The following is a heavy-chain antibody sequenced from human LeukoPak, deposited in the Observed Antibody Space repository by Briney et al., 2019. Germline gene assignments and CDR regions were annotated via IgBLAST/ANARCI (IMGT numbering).Heavy chain of an antibody. J-gene: IGHJ4*02. CDR2: ISSSSSYI. CDR1: GFTFSSYS. Sequence: GGSLRLSCAASGFTFSSYSMTWVRQAPGKGLEWVSSISSSSSYIYYADSVKGRFTTSRDNAKNSLYLQMNSLRAEDTAVYYCARSTDYYDSSGYPAPFYYFDYWGQGTLVTVSS. CDR3: ARSTDYYDSSGYPAPFYYFDY. V-gene: IGHV3-21*01. D-gene: IGHD3-22*01.